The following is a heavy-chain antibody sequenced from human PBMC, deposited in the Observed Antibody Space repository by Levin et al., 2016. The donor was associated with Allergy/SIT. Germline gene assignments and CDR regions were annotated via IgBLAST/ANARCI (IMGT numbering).Heavy chain of an antibody. J-gene: IGHJ4*02. CDR3: ARVRGDDYGDYVVDY. V-gene: IGHV4-59*01. CDR1: GFTFNTCV. Sequence: GSLRLSCVASGFTFNTCVFHWVRQAPGKRLEWVGYIYYSGSTNYNPSLKSRVTISVDTSKNQFSLKLSSVTAADTAVYYCARVRGDDYGDYVVDYWGQGTLVTVSS. D-gene: IGHD4-17*01. CDR2: IYYSGST.